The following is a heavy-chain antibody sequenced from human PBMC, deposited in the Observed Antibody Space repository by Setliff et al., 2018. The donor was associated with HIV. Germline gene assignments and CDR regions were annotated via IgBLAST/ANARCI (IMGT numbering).Heavy chain of an antibody. CDR2: ISSTSSTI. CDR1: GSGFTFSNYS. J-gene: IGHJ6*03. Sequence: PGGSLRLSCAASGSGFTFSNYSMNWVRQAPGKGPEWVSYISSTSSTIYYANSVKGRFTISRDDAKNSLYLQMNSLRAEDTAVYYCARDLYFYYYMDVWGKGTTVTVSS. D-gene: IGHD3-9*01. CDR3: ARDLYFYYYMDV. V-gene: IGHV3-48*01.